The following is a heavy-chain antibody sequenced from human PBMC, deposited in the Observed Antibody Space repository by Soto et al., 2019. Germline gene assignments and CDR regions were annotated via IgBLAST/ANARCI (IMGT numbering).Heavy chain of an antibody. V-gene: IGHV4-39*01. CDR2: IYYSGST. Sequence: QVQLQESGPGLVKPSETLSLTCTVSGGSISSSSYYWGWIRQPPGKGLEWIGSIYYSGSTYYNPSLKSRVPISMDTSKKQFSLKLSSVTAADTAVYYCARTVAAANTWWFDPWGQGTLVTVSS. D-gene: IGHD6-25*01. CDR1: GGSISSSSYY. CDR3: ARTVAAANTWWFDP. J-gene: IGHJ5*02.